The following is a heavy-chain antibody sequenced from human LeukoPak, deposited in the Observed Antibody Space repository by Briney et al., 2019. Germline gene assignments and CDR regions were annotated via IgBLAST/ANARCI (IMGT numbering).Heavy chain of an antibody. CDR3: AREGIAARAFGY. CDR1: GYTFTSYD. CDR2: MNPNSGNT. J-gene: IGHJ4*02. Sequence: ASVKLSCKASGYTFTSYDINWVRQATGPGLEWMGWMNPNSGNTGYAQKFQGRVTITRNTSISTAYMELSSLRSEDTAVYYCAREGIAARAFGYWGQGTLVTVSS. V-gene: IGHV1-8*03. D-gene: IGHD6-6*01.